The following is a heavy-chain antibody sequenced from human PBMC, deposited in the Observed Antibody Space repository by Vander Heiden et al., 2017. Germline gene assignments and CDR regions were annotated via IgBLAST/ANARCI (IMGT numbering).Heavy chain of an antibody. Sequence: QVQLVESGGGVVQPGRSLRLSCAASGFTFSSYGMHWVRQAPGKGLEWVAVIWYDGSNKYYADSVKGRFTISRDNSKNTLYLQMKSLRAEDTAVYYCAGSSSIAALLDYWGQGTLVTVSS. CDR1: GFTFSSYG. J-gene: IGHJ4*02. CDR3: AGSSSIAALLDY. D-gene: IGHD6-6*01. V-gene: IGHV3-33*01. CDR2: IWYDGSNK.